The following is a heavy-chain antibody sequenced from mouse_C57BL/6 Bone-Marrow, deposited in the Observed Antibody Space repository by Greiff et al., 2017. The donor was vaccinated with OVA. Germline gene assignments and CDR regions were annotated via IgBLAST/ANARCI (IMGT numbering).Heavy chain of an antibody. D-gene: IGHD1-1*01. J-gene: IGHJ2*01. V-gene: IGHV1-20*01. CDR3: AREGGTTVHFDY. CDR1: GYSFTGYF. Sequence: VQLKQSGPELVKPGDSVKISCKASGYSFTGYFMNWVMQSHGKSLEWIGRINPYNGDTFYNQKFKGKATLTVDKSSSTAHMELRSLTSEDSAVYYCAREGGTTVHFDYWGQGTTLTVSS. CDR2: INPYNGDT.